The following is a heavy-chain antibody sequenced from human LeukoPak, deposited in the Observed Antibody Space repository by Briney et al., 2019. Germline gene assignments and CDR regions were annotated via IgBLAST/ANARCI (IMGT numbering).Heavy chain of an antibody. CDR1: GGSINNYY. D-gene: IGHD3-9*01. J-gene: IGHJ5*02. V-gene: IGHV4-59*01. CDR3: ARATPHYDILTGYYPNWFDP. CDR2: IYYSGST. Sequence: SETLSLTCTVSGGSINNYYWSWIRQPPGKGLEWIGYIYYSGSTKYNPSLKSRVTISVDTSKNQFSLKLSSVTAADTAVYYCARATPHYDILTGYYPNWFDPWGQGTLVTVSS.